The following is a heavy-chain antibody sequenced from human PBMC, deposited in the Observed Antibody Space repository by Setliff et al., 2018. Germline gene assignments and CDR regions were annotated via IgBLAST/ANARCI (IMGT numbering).Heavy chain of an antibody. CDR3: AKQGSYYYFDY. D-gene: IGHD3-10*01. Sequence: SETLSLTCTVSGGSISSYYWSWIRQPAGKGLEWIGHIYIGGSANYNPSLKSRVTMSIDTSKNQFSLKLNSVTAADTAVYYCAKQGSYYYFDYWGQGTLVTVSS. J-gene: IGHJ4*02. CDR2: IYIGGSA. CDR1: GGSISSYY. V-gene: IGHV4-4*07.